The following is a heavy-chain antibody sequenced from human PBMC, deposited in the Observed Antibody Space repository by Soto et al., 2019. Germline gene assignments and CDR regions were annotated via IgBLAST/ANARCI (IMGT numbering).Heavy chain of an antibody. V-gene: IGHV3-48*03. D-gene: IGHD2-2*01. J-gene: IGHJ4*02. CDR3: ARVYCSTTTCHVQAFDS. CDR1: GFIFSNYA. CDR2: ISSAGDSS. Sequence: GGSLRLSCAASGFIFSNYAMNWVRQAPGKGLEWVSYISSAGDSSYYADSVKSRFTISRDNAKNSLYLQMNSLRVEDTAVYYCARVYCSTTTCHVQAFDSWGQGTLVTVPQ.